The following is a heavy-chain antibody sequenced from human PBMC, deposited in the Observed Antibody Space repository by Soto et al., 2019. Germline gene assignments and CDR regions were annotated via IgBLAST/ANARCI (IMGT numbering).Heavy chain of an antibody. V-gene: IGHV3-33*01. CDR3: ARDQGTRVRGAEVGMDV. D-gene: IGHD3-10*01. CDR2: IWYDGSNK. CDR1: GFTFSSYG. J-gene: IGHJ6*02. Sequence: QVQLVESGGGVVQPGRSLRLSCAASGFTFSSYGMHWVRQAPGKGLEWVAVIWYDGSNKYYADSVKGRFTISRDNSKNXXYLQMNSLRAEDTAVYYCARDQGTRVRGAEVGMDVWGQGTTVTVSS.